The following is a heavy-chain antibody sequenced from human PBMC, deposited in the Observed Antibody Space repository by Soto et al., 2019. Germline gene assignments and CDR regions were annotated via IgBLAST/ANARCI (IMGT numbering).Heavy chain of an antibody. CDR2: IYYSGST. D-gene: IGHD6-13*01. CDR3: ARLGSTSWSYNWFDP. J-gene: IGHJ5*02. Sequence: SETLSLTCTVSGGSISSYYWSWIRQPPGKGLEWIGYIYYSGSTNYNPSLKSRVTISVDTSKNQFSLKLSSVTAADTAVYYCARLGSTSWSYNWFDPWGQGTLVTVS. CDR1: GGSISSYY. V-gene: IGHV4-59*08.